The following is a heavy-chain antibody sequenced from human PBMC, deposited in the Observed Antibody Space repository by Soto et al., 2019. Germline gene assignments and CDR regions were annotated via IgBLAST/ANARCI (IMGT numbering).Heavy chain of an antibody. CDR2: ISSSANRI. D-gene: IGHD3-22*01. V-gene: IGHV3-48*03. CDR1: GFNFSSYE. CDR3: ARGVYDSNGYSYP. J-gene: IGHJ5*02. Sequence: HGGSLRLSCAASGFNFSSYEMNWVRQAPGKGLEWISYISSSANRIYYADSVKGRFTISRDNPKNSLYLQMNSLRAEDTAVYYCARGVYDSNGYSYPWGQGTLVTVSS.